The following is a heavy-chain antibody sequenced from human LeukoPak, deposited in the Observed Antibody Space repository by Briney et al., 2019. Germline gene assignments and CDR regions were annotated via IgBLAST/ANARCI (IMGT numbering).Heavy chain of an antibody. Sequence: SETLSLTCAVYGGSFSGYYWSWLRQPPGKGLEWIGEINNSGSNNYNPSLKSRVTISVDTSKNQFSLKLSSVTAADTAVYYCARIPQYSGSYESETYYFDYWGQGTLVTVSS. D-gene: IGHD1-26*01. CDR1: GGSFSGYY. CDR3: ARIPQYSGSYESETYYFDY. CDR2: INNSGSN. V-gene: IGHV4-34*01. J-gene: IGHJ4*02.